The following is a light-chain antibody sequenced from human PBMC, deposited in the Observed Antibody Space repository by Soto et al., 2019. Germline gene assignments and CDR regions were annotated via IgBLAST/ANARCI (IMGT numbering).Light chain of an antibody. J-gene: IGLJ1*01. CDR3: VSYTTSASYV. Sequence: QSVLTQPASVSGSPGQSITISCTGTSSDVGNYIFVSWYRQHPGKAPKLMIYDINNRPSGVSNRFSGYKSGNTASLTISGLQAEDEADYYCVSYTTSASYVFGTGTKLTVL. V-gene: IGLV2-14*01. CDR2: DIN. CDR1: SSDVGNYIF.